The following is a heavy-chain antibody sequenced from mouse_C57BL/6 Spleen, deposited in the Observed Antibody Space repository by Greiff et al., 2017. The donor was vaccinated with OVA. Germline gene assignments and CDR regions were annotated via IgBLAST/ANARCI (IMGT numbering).Heavy chain of an antibody. CDR3: TLYYDYDFDD. CDR1: GFTFSDAW. Sequence: EVMLVESGGGLVQPGGSMKLSCAASGFTFSDAWMDWVRQSPEQGLEWVAEIRTKANNPATYYAESVKGRFTISRDDSKSSVYLQMNSLRAEDTGIYYCTLYYDYDFDDWGQGTTLTVSS. CDR2: IRTKANNPAT. J-gene: IGHJ2*01. D-gene: IGHD2-4*01. V-gene: IGHV6-6*01.